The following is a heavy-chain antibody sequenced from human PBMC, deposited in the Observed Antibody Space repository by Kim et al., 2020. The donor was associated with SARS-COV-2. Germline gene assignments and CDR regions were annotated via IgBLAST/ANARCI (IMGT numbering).Heavy chain of an antibody. D-gene: IGHD3-22*01. CDR3: ARHEADYSSGLGPDY. J-gene: IGHJ4*02. CDR2: IYPGDSST. Sequence: GESLKISCKGSGYSFSNYWIGWVRQMPGKGLEWMGIIYPGDSSTRYSPSFQGQVTISADNSVSTAYLQWSSLKASDTAMYYCARHEADYSSGLGPDYWGQGTLVTVSS. CDR1: GYSFSNYW. V-gene: IGHV5-51*01.